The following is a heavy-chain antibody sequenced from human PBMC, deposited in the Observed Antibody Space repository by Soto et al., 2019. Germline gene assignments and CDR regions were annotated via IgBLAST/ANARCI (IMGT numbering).Heavy chain of an antibody. CDR3: TTLSSGSGPLPFDP. CDR1: GFTFSNAW. D-gene: IGHD3-10*01. CDR2: IKSKTDGGTT. Sequence: PGGSLRLSCAASGFTFSNAWMNWVRQAPGKGLEWVGRIKSKTDGGTTDYAAPVKGRFTISRDDSKNTLYLQMNSLKTEDTAVYYCTTLSSGSGPLPFDPWGQGTLVTAPQ. J-gene: IGHJ5*02. V-gene: IGHV3-15*07.